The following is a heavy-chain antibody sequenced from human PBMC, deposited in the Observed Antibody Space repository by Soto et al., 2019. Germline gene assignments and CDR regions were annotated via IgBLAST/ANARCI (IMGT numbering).Heavy chain of an antibody. CDR1: GFTFSSYG. V-gene: IGHV3-33*01. J-gene: IGHJ4*02. Sequence: VGSLRLSCAASGFTFSSYGMHWVRQAPGKGLEWVAVIWYDGSNKYYADSVKGRFTISRDNSKNTLYLQMNSLRAEDTAVYYCARVGYSSGYIDYWGQGTLVTVSS. D-gene: IGHD6-19*01. CDR3: ARVGYSSGYIDY. CDR2: IWYDGSNK.